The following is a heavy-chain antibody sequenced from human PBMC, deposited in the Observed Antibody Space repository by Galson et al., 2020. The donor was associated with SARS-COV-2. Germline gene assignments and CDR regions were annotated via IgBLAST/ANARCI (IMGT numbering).Heavy chain of an antibody. J-gene: IGHJ4*02. D-gene: IGHD5-18*01. CDR2: IWYDGSNK. Sequence: QLGESLKISCAASGFTFSSYAMSWVRQAPGKGLEWVAVIWYDGSNKYYADSVKGRFTISRDNSKNTLYLQMNSLRAEDTAVYYCARVDDVRDVQGIQLWFSFDYWGQGTLVTVS. CDR1: GFTFSSYA. CDR3: ARVDDVRDVQGIQLWFSFDY. V-gene: IGHV3-33*08.